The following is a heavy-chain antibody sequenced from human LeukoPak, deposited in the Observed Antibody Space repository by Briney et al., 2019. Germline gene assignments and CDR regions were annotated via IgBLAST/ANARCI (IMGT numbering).Heavy chain of an antibody. CDR1: GYSFTSYW. J-gene: IGHJ6*03. CDR3: ARHYTTTGRYYHYMDV. D-gene: IGHD1-1*01. Sequence: GESLKISCKGSGYSFTSYWIGWVRQMPGKGLECMGIIYPGDSDTRYSPSFQGQVTIPADKSISTAYLQWSSLKASDTAMYYCARHYTTTGRYYHYMDVWGKGTTVTVSS. CDR2: IYPGDSDT. V-gene: IGHV5-51*01.